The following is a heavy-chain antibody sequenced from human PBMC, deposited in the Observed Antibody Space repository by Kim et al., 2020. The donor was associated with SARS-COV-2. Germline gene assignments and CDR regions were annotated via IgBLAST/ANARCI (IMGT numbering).Heavy chain of an antibody. CDR2: IYYSGST. J-gene: IGHJ5*02. CDR1: GGSISSGGYY. Sequence: SETLSLTCTASGGSISSGGYYWSWIRQHPGKGLEWIGYIYYSGSTYYNPSLKSRVTMSVDTSKNQFSLKLSSVTAADTAVYYCARAMGITIFGVVIVNWFDPWGQGTLVTVSS. CDR3: ARAMGITIFGVVIVNWFDP. D-gene: IGHD3-3*01. V-gene: IGHV4-31*03.